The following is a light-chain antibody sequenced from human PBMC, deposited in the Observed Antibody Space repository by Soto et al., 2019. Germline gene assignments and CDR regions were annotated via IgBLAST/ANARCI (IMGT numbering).Light chain of an antibody. CDR1: QDISNY. CDR3: QQYENLPLT. J-gene: IGKJ4*01. CDR2: DAS. V-gene: IGKV1-33*01. Sequence: DIQMTQSPSSLSASVGDRVTITCQANQDISNYLNWYQQRPRKAPKLLIFDASNLESGVPSRFSGSGSGTDFTFTISSLQPEDIATYYCQQYENLPLTFGGGTKGDI.